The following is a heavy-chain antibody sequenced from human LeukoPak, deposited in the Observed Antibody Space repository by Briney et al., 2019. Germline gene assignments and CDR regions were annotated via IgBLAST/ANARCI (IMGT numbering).Heavy chain of an antibody. CDR1: VSDW. V-gene: IGHV3-74*01. J-gene: IGHJ4*02. Sequence: PGGSLRLSCAASVSDWMHWVRQAPGKGLVWVSHINSDGSWTSYADSVKGRFTISKDNAKNTVYLQMNNLRAEDTAVYYFVSFYEPYWGRGTLVTVSS. CDR3: VSFYEPY. CDR2: INSDGSWT. D-gene: IGHD2/OR15-2a*01.